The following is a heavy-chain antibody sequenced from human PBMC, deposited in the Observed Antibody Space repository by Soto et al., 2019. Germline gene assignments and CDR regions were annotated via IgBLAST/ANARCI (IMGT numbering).Heavy chain of an antibody. V-gene: IGHV3-23*01. D-gene: IGHD3-22*01. CDR2: ISGSGSRT. CDR1: GFMFNKSA. J-gene: IGHJ4*02. CDR3: AKSFYYFDPGFDC. Sequence: GGSLRLSCAASGFMFNKSAMSWVRQAPGKGLEWVSHISGSGSRTDYADSVKGRFIISRDNSKNILYLQANSLRAQDTAIYYCAKSFYYFDPGFDCWGQGTLVTGSS.